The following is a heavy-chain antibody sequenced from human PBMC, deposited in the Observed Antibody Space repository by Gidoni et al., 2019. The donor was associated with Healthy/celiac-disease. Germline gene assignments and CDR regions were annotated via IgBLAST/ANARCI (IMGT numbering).Heavy chain of an antibody. Sequence: EVQLLESGGGLVQTGGSLSLSCAASGPTFRRSAVSWVPQGPGKRVEWVSAISGSGSSTYSAYPVKGRFTISRDNSKNTLYLQMNGLRAEDTAVYYCAKGGSVVPAAHYYYYYGMDVWGQGTTVTVSS. D-gene: IGHD2-2*01. V-gene: IGHV3-23*01. CDR3: AKGGSVVPAAHYYYYYGMDV. CDR2: ISGSGSST. CDR1: GPTFRRSA. J-gene: IGHJ6*02.